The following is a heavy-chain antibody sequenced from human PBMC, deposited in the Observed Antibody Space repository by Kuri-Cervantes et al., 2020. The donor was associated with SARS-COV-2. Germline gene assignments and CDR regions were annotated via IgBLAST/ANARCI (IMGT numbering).Heavy chain of an antibody. V-gene: IGHV3-7*01. CDR3: ARDQGWLDPWWFDP. Sequence: GGSLRLSCEGSGYSFTSYWIGWVRQMPGKGLEWMANIKQDGSEKYYVDSVKGRFTISRDNAKNSLYLQMNSLRAEDTAVYYCARDQGWLDPWWFDPWGQGTLVTVSS. CDR2: IKQDGSEK. D-gene: IGHD6-19*01. J-gene: IGHJ5*02. CDR1: GYSFTSYW.